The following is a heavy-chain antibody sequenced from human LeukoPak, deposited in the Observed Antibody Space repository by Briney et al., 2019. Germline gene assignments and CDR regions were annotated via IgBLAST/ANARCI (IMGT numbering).Heavy chain of an antibody. V-gene: IGHV3-23*01. CDR2: ISATASNT. Sequence: GGSLRLSCAASGFTFSSYAMSWVRQAPGKGLEWVSAISATASNTYYADSVKGRFSISRDNSKDTLNLQMNSLRAEDTAIYYCVQSTAWYRSSWYLIYWGQGILVTVSS. CDR1: GFTFSSYA. CDR3: VQSTAWYRSSWYLIY. D-gene: IGHD6-13*01. J-gene: IGHJ4*02.